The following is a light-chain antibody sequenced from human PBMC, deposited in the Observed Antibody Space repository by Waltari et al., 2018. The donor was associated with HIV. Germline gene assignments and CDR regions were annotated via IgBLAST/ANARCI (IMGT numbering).Light chain of an antibody. CDR1: SGHSSYI. V-gene: IGLV4-60*03. CDR3: ETWDSDIRV. Sequence: QSVLTQSSSASASLESSVKLTCTLSSGHSSYIIAWHQQQPGKAPRYLMKVEGSGSFNKGSGVPDRFSGSSSGADRYLTISNLQSEDEADYYCETWDSDIRVFGGGTKLTVL. J-gene: IGLJ2*01. CDR2: VEGSGSF.